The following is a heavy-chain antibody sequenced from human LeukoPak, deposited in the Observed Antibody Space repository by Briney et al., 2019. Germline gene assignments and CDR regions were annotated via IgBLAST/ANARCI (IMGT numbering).Heavy chain of an antibody. D-gene: IGHD3-3*01. CDR3: AKEGDAGPRYSVDFWSGYYAYYYYMDV. CDR1: GFTFSSYG. V-gene: IGHV3-30*18. J-gene: IGHJ6*03. Sequence: GRSLRLSCAASGFTFSSYGMHWVRQASGKGLEWVAVISYDGSNKYYADSVKGRFTISRDNSKQPLYLQMSRLRAEDTAVYYCAKEGDAGPRYSVDFWSGYYAYYYYMDVWGKGTTVTVSS. CDR2: ISYDGSNK.